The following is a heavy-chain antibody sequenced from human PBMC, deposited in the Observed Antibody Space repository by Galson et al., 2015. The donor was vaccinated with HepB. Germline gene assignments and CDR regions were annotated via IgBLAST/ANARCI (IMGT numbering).Heavy chain of an antibody. CDR3: ARDVVWDRASDV. D-gene: IGHD3-16*01. CDR1: GFSVAMYN. CDR2: IRSRSSDI. Sequence: SLRLSCAASGFSVAMYNMNWVRQAPGKGLEWVSSIRSRSSDIYYADSVKGRFTISRDNAKNSLYLRMNSLRAEDTAVYYCARDVVWDRASDVWGQGTMVAVSS. V-gene: IGHV3-21*06. J-gene: IGHJ3*01.